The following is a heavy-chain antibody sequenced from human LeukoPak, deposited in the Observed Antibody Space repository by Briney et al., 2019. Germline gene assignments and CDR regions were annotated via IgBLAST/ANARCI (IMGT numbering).Heavy chain of an antibody. D-gene: IGHD6-13*01. CDR3: ARDWTKARSSSWYDGDY. CDR1: GGTFSSYA. CDR2: IIPILGIA. Sequence: GSSVKVSCKASGGTFSSYAISWVRQAPGQGLEWMGRIIPILGIANYAQKFQGRVTITADKSTSTAYMELSSLRSEDTAVYYCARDWTKARSSSWYDGDYWGQGALVTVSS. J-gene: IGHJ4*02. V-gene: IGHV1-69*04.